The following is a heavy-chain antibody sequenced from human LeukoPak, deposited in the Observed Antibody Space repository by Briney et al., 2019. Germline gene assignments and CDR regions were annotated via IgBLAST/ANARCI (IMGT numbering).Heavy chain of an antibody. CDR1: GGSISSYY. Sequence: PSETLSLTCTVSGGSISSYYWSWIRQPPGKGLEWIGYIYYSGSTYYNPSLKSRVTISVDTSKNQFSLKLSSVTAADTAVYYCASFVLLWFGELSVFDYWGQGTLVTVSS. D-gene: IGHD3-10*01. CDR2: IYYSGST. CDR3: ASFVLLWFGELSVFDY. J-gene: IGHJ4*02. V-gene: IGHV4-59*12.